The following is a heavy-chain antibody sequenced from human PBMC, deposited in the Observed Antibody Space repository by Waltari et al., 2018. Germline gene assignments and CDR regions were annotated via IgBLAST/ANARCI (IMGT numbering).Heavy chain of an antibody. CDR3: ARLLSPHHYSSSRYYYGKTGAFDY. J-gene: IGHJ4*02. D-gene: IGHD3-22*01. V-gene: IGHV5-51*01. CDR2: VYPDDSDA. Sequence: QLVQSGAEVKKPGESLKISCQASGYKFNNYWIGWVRPMPGRGLEWMGMVYPDDSDARYSPSFQGQVTMSADKSTTTAYLQWRSLKASDTATYFCARLLSPHHYSSSRYYYGKTGAFDYWGQGTLVIVSS. CDR1: GYKFNNYW.